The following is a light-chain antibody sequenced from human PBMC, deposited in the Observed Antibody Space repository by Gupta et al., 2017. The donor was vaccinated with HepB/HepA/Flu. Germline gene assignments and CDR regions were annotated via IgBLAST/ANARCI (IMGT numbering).Light chain of an antibody. CDR3: RQLISYPIT. Sequence: DILLTQSPSLLSASVGDRVSLTCRASQDISSYLAWYQQKPGKAPKLLIYGAYTLQSGVPPRFSGSGSGTEFTLTISSRQPEDLATYYCRQLISYPITFGGGTKVEIK. J-gene: IGKJ4*01. CDR2: GAY. CDR1: QDISSY. V-gene: IGKV1-9*01.